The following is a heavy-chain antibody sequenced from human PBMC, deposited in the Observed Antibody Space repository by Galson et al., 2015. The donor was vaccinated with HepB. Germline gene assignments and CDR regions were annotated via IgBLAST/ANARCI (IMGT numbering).Heavy chain of an antibody. CDR3: VNRRVDIRGV. J-gene: IGHJ4*02. CDR1: GFPFSNYA. CDR2: ITGSSDTT. Sequence: SLRLSCAASGFPFSNYAMRWVRQAPGKGLEWVSTITGSSDTTNYADSVKGRFTISRDNSKNTLYLQMNSLRVEDTAIYYCVNRRVDIRGVWDQGTLVTVSS. V-gene: IGHV3-23*01. D-gene: IGHD3-10*01.